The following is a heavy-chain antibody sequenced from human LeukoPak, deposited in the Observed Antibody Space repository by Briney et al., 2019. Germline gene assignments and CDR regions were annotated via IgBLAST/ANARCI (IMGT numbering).Heavy chain of an antibody. Sequence: GGSLRLSCAASGFTFSTYSMNWVRQAPGKGLEWVSVIYSGGSTYYADSVKGRFTISRDNSKNTLFLQMNSLRAEDTAVYYCAREAVTRNYFDYWGQGTLVTVSS. D-gene: IGHD4-17*01. J-gene: IGHJ4*02. CDR1: GFTFSTYS. CDR3: AREAVTRNYFDY. V-gene: IGHV3-53*01. CDR2: IYSGGST.